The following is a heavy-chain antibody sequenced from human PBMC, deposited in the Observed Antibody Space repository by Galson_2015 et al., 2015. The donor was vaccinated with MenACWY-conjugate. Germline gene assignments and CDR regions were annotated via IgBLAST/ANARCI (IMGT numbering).Heavy chain of an antibody. CDR1: GGSFSGYY. Sequence: ETLSLTCAVYGGSFSGYYWSWIRQPPGKGLEWIGEINHSGSTNYNPSLKSRVTISVDKSKNQFSLKLSSVTAADTAVYYCASKPIAVAGHFDYWGQGTLVTVSS. CDR3: ASKPIAVAGHFDY. CDR2: INHSGST. V-gene: IGHV4-34*01. J-gene: IGHJ4*02. D-gene: IGHD6-19*01.